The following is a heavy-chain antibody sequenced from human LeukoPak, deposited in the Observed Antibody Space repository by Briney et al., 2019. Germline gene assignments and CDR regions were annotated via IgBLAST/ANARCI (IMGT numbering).Heavy chain of an antibody. D-gene: IGHD6-13*01. CDR3: AREGISSSWYLDAFDI. Sequence: SETLSLTCTVSGGSISSSSYYWGWIRQPPGKGLEWIGSIYYSGSTYYNPSLKSRVTISVDTSKNQFSLKLSPVTAADTAVYYCAREGISSSWYLDAFDIWGQGTMVTVSS. V-gene: IGHV4-39*07. CDR2: IYYSGST. J-gene: IGHJ3*02. CDR1: GGSISSSSYY.